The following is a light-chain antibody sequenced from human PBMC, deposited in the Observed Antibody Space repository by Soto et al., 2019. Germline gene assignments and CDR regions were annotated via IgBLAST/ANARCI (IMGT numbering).Light chain of an antibody. J-gene: IGKJ1*01. CDR3: QQRSNWPPT. Sequence: VMTQSPLSLPVTLGQPASISFSSSQSLVYSNGNTYLAWYQQKPGQAPRLLIYDASNRATGIPARFSGSGSGTDFTLTISSLEPEDFAFYYCQQRSNWPPTFGQGTKV. V-gene: IGKV3-11*01. CDR1: QSLVYSNGNTY. CDR2: DAS.